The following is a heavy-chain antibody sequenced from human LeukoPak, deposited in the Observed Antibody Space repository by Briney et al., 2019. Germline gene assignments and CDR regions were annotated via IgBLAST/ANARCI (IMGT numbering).Heavy chain of an antibody. CDR3: ARDGGYDILTGYYQRSYYFDY. V-gene: IGHV1-69*05. J-gene: IGHJ4*02. CDR2: IIPIFGTA. CDR1: GYTFTSYD. D-gene: IGHD3-9*01. Sequence: SVKVSCKASGYTFTSYDINWVRQATGQGLDWMGGIIPIFGTANYAQKFQGRVTITTDESTSTAYMELSSLRSEDTAVYYCARDGGYDILTGYYQRSYYFDYWGQGTLVTVSS.